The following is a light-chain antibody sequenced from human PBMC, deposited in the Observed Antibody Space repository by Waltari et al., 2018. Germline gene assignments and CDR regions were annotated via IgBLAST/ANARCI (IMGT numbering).Light chain of an antibody. CDR3: QQGSILPLT. V-gene: IGKV3-11*01. J-gene: IGKJ4*01. CDR2: DTS. CDR1: ESVYKY. Sequence: EVVLTQSPVTLSLSAGERAPLSCRPSESVYKYLAWYQQRPGQPPRLLIYDTSNRAAGVPGRFSGSGYGTDFTLTITSLEAEDFAVYFCQQGSILPLTFGGGTRVEIK.